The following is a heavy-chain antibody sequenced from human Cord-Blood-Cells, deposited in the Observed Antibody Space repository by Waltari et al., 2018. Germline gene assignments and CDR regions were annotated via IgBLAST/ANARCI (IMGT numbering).Heavy chain of an antibody. Sequence: QVQLVQSGAEVQKPGASVKASCKASGYTFTGYYMHWVRTAPGQGLEWMGWINPNSGGTNYAQKFQGRVTMTRDTSISTAYMELSRLRSDDTAVYYCARTGDYVWGSYRYAFDIWGQGTMVTVSS. CDR1: GYTFTGYY. D-gene: IGHD3-16*02. CDR3: ARTGDYVWGSYRYAFDI. V-gene: IGHV1-2*02. J-gene: IGHJ3*02. CDR2: INPNSGGT.